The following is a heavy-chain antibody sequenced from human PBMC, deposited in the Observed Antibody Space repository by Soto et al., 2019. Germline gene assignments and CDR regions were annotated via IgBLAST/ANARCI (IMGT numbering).Heavy chain of an antibody. D-gene: IGHD3-22*01. V-gene: IGHV2-5*02. CDR1: GFSLSTSGVG. CDR2: IYWDDDK. J-gene: IGHJ5*02. CDR3: AHSLIGYYYDSSGSNWFDP. Sequence: QITLKESGPTLVKPTQTLTLTCTFSGFSLSTSGVGVGWIRQPPGTALEWLALIYWDDDKRYSPSLKSRLTITNDTSKNQVVLTMTNMDPVDTATYYCAHSLIGYYYDSSGSNWFDPWGQGTLVTVSS.